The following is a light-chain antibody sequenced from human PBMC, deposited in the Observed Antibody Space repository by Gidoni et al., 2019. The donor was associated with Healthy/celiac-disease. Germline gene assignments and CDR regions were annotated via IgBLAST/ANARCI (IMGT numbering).Light chain of an antibody. CDR2: GKN. CDR3: NSRDSSGNPL. J-gene: IGLJ2*01. Sequence: SSELTQDPAVSVAWGQTVRITCQGDSLRSYYASWYQQKPGQAPVLVIYGKNNRPSGIPDRFSGSSSGNTASLTITGAQAEDEADYYCNSRDSSGNPLFGGGTKLTVL. V-gene: IGLV3-19*01. CDR1: SLRSYY.